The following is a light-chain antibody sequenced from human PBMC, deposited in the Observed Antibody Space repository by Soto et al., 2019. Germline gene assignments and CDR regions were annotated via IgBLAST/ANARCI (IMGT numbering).Light chain of an antibody. CDR2: EVS. CDR1: SSDVGGYNY. V-gene: IGLV2-8*01. CDR3: SSYAGSKAV. Sequence: QSALTQPPSASGSPGQSVTISCTGTSSDVGGYNYVSWYQQHPGKAPKLMIYEVSKRPSGVPDRFSGSKSGSTASLTVSGLQAEDEADYYCSSYAGSKAVFGGGTKLTVL. J-gene: IGLJ2*01.